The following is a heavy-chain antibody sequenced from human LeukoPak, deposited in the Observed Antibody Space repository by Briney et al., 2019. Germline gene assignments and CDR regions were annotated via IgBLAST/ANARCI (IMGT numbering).Heavy chain of an antibody. D-gene: IGHD6-19*01. Sequence: PEASVNVSCKASGYTFTSYVINWVRQATGQGLEWMGWMNPKSGNTGYAHNFQGRGTITSNNSISTAYMRLSSLRSEHTAVYYCARRAEYSCGWYPHYYYSGMDVWGQGTTVTVSS. CDR1: GYTFTSYV. V-gene: IGHV1-8*01. CDR3: ARRAEYSCGWYPHYYYSGMDV. J-gene: IGHJ6*02. CDR2: MNPKSGNT.